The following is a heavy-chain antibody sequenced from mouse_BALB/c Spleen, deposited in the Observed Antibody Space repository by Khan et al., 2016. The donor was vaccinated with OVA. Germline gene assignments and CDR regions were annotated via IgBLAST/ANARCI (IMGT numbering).Heavy chain of an antibody. V-gene: IGHV1S41*01. D-gene: IGHD1-1*01. Sequence: DLVKPGASVKLSCKASGYTFTSYWINWIKQRPGQGLEWIGRIAPGSGSTYYNEMFKSKATLTVDTSSNTAYIQLSSLSSEDSAVYVCARSNYYGSSLYAMDYWGQGTSVTVSS. CDR1: GYTFTSYW. CDR3: ARSNYYGSSLYAMDY. CDR2: IAPGSGST. J-gene: IGHJ4*01.